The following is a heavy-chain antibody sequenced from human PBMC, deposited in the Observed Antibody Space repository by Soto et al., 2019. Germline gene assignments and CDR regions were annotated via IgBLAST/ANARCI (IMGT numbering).Heavy chain of an antibody. CDR3: ARDSGYYDFWSGYYYPTDGMDV. J-gene: IGHJ6*02. D-gene: IGHD3-3*01. CDR2: ISAYNGNT. Sequence: GASVKVSCKSSGYTFTSYGISWVRQAPGQGLEWMGWISAYNGNTNYAQKLQGRVTMTTDTSTSTAYMELRSLRSDDTAVYYCARDSGYYDFWSGYYYPTDGMDVWGQGTTVTVSS. CDR1: GYTFTSYG. V-gene: IGHV1-18*01.